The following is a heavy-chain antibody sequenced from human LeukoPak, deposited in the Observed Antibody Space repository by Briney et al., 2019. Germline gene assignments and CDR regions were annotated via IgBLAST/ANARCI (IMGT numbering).Heavy chain of an antibody. J-gene: IGHJ6*04. V-gene: IGHV3-30*18. CDR3: AKGDPYYGMDV. Sequence: RRSLRLSCAASGFTFSSYGMHWVRQAPGKGLEWVAVISYDGSNKYYADSVKGRFTISRDNSKNTLYLQMNSLRAEDTAVYYCAKGDPYYGMDVWGKGTTVTVSS. CDR2: ISYDGSNK. CDR1: GFTFSSYG.